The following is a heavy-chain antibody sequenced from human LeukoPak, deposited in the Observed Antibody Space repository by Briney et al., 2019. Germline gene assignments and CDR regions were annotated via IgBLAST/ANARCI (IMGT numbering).Heavy chain of an antibody. CDR3: ARDSILGVIRYYFDY. V-gene: IGHV1-2*02. J-gene: IGHJ4*02. Sequence: ASVKVSCKASGYTFTAYYMHWLRQAPGQGLEWRGWINPNSGGTNYAQKFQGRVTMTRDTSISTAYMELSGLRSDDTAMYFCARDSILGVIRYYFDYWGQGTLVTVSS. CDR2: INPNSGGT. CDR1: GYTFTAYY. D-gene: IGHD3-3*01.